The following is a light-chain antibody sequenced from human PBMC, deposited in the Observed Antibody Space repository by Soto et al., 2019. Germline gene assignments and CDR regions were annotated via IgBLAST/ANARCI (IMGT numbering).Light chain of an antibody. CDR2: EIS. J-gene: IGKJ2*01. Sequence: DIVMTQIPLSSPVTLGQPASISCRSSQGLVHSDGNTYLSWLQQRPGQPPRLLIYEISNRFSGVPDRFSGSGAGTDFTLRISRVEAEDVGIYYCMQATQFPHTFGQGTKLEIK. V-gene: IGKV2-24*01. CDR1: QGLVHSDGNTY. CDR3: MQATQFPHT.